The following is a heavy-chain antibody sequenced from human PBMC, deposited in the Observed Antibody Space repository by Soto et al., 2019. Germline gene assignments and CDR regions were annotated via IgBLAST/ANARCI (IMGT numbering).Heavy chain of an antibody. J-gene: IGHJ4*02. CDR1: GGSFTSNNW. CDR2: IYRTGST. CDR3: ASRDPGTSVDY. V-gene: IGHV4-4*02. Sequence: KPSETLSLNCAVSGGSFTSNNWWTWVRQPPGQGLEWIGEIYRTGSTNYNPSLKSRVTISLDKSENQFSLKVTSLTAADTAVYYCASRDPGTSVDYWGQGTLVTVSS. D-gene: IGHD1-7*01.